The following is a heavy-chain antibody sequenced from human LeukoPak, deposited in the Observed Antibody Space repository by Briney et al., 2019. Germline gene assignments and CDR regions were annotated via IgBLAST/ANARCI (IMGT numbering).Heavy chain of an antibody. Sequence: TSETLSLTCAVSGGSISSGGYSWSWIRQPPGKGLEWIGYIHHSGSTYYNPSLKSRVTISVDRSKNQFSLKLSSVTAADTAVYYCARDTGDREGMDVWGQGTTVTVSS. J-gene: IGHJ6*02. D-gene: IGHD7-27*01. CDR3: ARDTGDREGMDV. V-gene: IGHV4-30-2*01. CDR2: IHHSGST. CDR1: GGSISSGGYS.